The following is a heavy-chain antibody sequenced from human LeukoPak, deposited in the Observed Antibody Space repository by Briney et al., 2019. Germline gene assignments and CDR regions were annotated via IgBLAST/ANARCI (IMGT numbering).Heavy chain of an antibody. CDR3: AAELRVGNAWFGP. V-gene: IGHV1-58*02. J-gene: IGHJ5*02. CDR1: GFTFSSSI. CDR2: IVVGSGNT. D-gene: IGHD3-16*01. Sequence: SVKVSCKASGFTFSSSIIHWVRQARGQRLEWIGWIVVGSGNTKYAQEFQEGVTFTRDMSTRTTYMELSSLRSEDTAIYYCAAELRVGNAWFGPWGQGSLVTVSS.